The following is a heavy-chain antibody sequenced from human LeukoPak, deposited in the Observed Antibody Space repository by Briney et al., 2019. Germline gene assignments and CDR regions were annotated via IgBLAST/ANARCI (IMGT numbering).Heavy chain of an antibody. CDR1: GYSISSGYY. V-gene: IGHV4-38-2*02. D-gene: IGHD5-12*01. CDR2: IYHSGGT. J-gene: IGHJ6*03. Sequence: SQTLSLTCTVSGYSISSGYYWGWIRQPPGKGLEWSGSIYHSGGTYYNPSLKSRVTISVDTSKNQFSLKLSSVTAADTAVYYCARTTEGYAGGPGYSYYYYMDVWGKGTTVTISS. CDR3: ARTTEGYAGGPGYSYYYYMDV.